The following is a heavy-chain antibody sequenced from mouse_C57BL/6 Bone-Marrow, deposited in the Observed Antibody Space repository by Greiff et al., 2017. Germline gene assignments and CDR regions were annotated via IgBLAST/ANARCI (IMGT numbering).Heavy chain of an antibody. CDR3: ATHYDYRWFAY. V-gene: IGHV14-4*01. D-gene: IGHD2-4*01. CDR1: GFNIKDDY. Sequence: VQLKESGAELVRPGASVKLSCTASGFNIKDDYMPWVKQRPEKGLEWIGGIGPESGDTEYASKFQGKATITADTSSNTAYLQLSSLTSEDTAVYYCATHYDYRWFAYWGQGTLVTVSA. CDR2: IGPESGDT. J-gene: IGHJ3*01.